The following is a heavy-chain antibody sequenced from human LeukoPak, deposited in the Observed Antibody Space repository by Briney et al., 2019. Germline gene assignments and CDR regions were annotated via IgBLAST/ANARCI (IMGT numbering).Heavy chain of an antibody. J-gene: IGHJ6*04. Sequence: SETLSLTCAVYGGSFSGYYWSWIRQPPGKGLEWVGEINHSGSTNYNPSSKSRVSISVDTSKNQFALQLSSVTAAATAVYYCARRWGGYYDSSGYPLNVWGKGTTVTVSS. CDR1: GGSFSGYY. CDR3: ARRWGGYYDSSGYPLNV. CDR2: INHSGST. D-gene: IGHD3-22*01. V-gene: IGHV4-34*01.